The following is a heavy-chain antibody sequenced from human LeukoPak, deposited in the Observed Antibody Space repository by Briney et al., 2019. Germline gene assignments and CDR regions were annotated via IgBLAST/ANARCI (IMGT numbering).Heavy chain of an antibody. CDR1: GYTFTSYG. CDR3: ARDPRRYCSGGSCPNYRNWFDP. J-gene: IGHJ5*02. V-gene: IGHV1-18*01. D-gene: IGHD2-15*01. Sequence: ASVKVSCKAPGYTFTSYGISWVRQAPGQGLEWMGWIGAYNGNTNYAQKLQGRVTMTTDTSTSTAYMELRSLRSDDTAVYYCARDPRRYCSGGSCPNYRNWFDPWGQGTLVTVSS. CDR2: IGAYNGNT.